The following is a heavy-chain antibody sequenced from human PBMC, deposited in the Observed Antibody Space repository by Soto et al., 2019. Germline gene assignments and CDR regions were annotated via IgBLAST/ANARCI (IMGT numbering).Heavy chain of an antibody. CDR2: ITPIFGTP. J-gene: IGHJ6*02. V-gene: IGHV1-69*01. Sequence: QVQLVQSGAEVKKPGSSVKVSCKASGGTFSSYVISWVRQAPGQGLEWMGGITPIFGTPRYAQNFQGRVTITADESTSTAYMELSSLRSEDTAVYYCARDRGLRYYDFWSGFLFYGMDVWGRGTTVTVSS. CDR3: ARDRGLRYYDFWSGFLFYGMDV. D-gene: IGHD3-3*01. CDR1: GGTFSSYV.